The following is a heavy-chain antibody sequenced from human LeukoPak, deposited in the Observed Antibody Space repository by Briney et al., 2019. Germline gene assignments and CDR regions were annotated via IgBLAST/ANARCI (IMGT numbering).Heavy chain of an antibody. J-gene: IGHJ4*02. CDR1: GGSFSGYY. Sequence: SETLSLTCAVYGGSFSGYYWSWIRQPPGKGLEWIGEINHSGSTNYNPSLKSRVTISVDTSKNQFSLKLSSVTAADTAVYYCARDRGPYSGYDSYYFDYWGQGTLVTVSS. V-gene: IGHV4-34*01. CDR2: INHSGST. D-gene: IGHD5-12*01. CDR3: ARDRGPYSGYDSYYFDY.